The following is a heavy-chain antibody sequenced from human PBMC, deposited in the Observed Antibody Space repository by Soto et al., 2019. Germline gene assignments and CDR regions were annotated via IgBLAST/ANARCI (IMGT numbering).Heavy chain of an antibody. Sequence: ASVKVSCKASGFTFTSSAVQWVRQARGQRLEWIGWIVVGSGNTNYAQKFQERVTITRDMSTSTAYMELSSLRSEDTAVYYCAAAGIYGSGSYYYYGMDVWGQGTTVTSP. CDR2: IVVGSGNT. CDR1: GFTFTSSA. V-gene: IGHV1-58*01. CDR3: AAAGIYGSGSYYYYGMDV. D-gene: IGHD3-10*01. J-gene: IGHJ6*02.